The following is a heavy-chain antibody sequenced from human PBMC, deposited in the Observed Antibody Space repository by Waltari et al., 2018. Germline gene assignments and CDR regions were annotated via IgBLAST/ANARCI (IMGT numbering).Heavy chain of an antibody. D-gene: IGHD3-22*01. CDR3: ARGHYYEDPYFDF. CDR1: EYTFPTYS. V-gene: IGHV1-3*01. J-gene: IGHJ4*02. Sequence: QVQLVQSGADVKKLGASVSGSCKSTEYTFPTYSIHWVRQAPGQGLEWMGWINAGNGNTIYSQNFQGRFTISRDTSASTAYMELRSLRSEDTAVYYCARGHYYEDPYFDFWGQGTLVTVSS. CDR2: INAGNGNT.